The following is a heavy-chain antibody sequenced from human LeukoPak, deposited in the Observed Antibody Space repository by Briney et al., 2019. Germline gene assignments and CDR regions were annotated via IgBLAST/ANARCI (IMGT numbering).Heavy chain of an antibody. D-gene: IGHD2-21*01. CDR3: ARPSAITYNYYYYGMDV. Sequence: GGSLRLSCAASGFSFGDFGMSWVRQAPGKGLEWVSGINWNGVGTSYIDSVKGRFTISRDNSKNTLYLQMNSLRAEDTAVYYCARPSAITYNYYYYGMDVWGQGTTVTVSS. V-gene: IGHV3-20*04. CDR2: INWNGVGT. CDR1: GFSFGDFG. J-gene: IGHJ6*02.